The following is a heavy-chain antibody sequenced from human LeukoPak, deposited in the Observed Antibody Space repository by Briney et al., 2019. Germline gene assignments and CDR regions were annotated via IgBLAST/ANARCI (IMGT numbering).Heavy chain of an antibody. CDR3: ARVVTIVGVVIEGYFDY. Sequence: PGGSLRLSCAASGFSFSSYWMSWVRQAPGKGLEWVANIKQDGSEKYYVDSVKGRFTISRDNAKNSLYLQMNSLRAEDTAVYYCARVVTIVGVVIEGYFDYWGQGTLVTVSS. V-gene: IGHV3-7*01. D-gene: IGHD3-3*01. CDR1: GFSFSSYW. J-gene: IGHJ4*02. CDR2: IKQDGSEK.